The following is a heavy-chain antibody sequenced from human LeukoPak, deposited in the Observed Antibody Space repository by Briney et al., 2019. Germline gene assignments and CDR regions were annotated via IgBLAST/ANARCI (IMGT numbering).Heavy chain of an antibody. CDR2: INNDGSDT. J-gene: IGHJ4*02. CDR1: GLTLSAYW. V-gene: IGHV3-74*03. Sequence: GGSLRLSCAASGLTLSAYWMYWVRQGPGKGPEWVSFINNDGSDTKYADSVKGRFTVSRDNAENTLYLQMNSLRAEDTAVYYCARGPAGLLGVFDYWGQGTLVTVSS. D-gene: IGHD2-15*01. CDR3: ARGPAGLLGVFDY.